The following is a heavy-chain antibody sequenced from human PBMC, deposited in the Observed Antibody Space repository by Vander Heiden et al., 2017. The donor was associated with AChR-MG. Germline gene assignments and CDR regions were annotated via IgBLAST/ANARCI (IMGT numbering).Heavy chain of an antibody. CDR2: SNPSGGST. J-gene: IGHJ4*02. CDR3: AREEVVPAAMDY. D-gene: IGHD2-2*01. Sequence: QVQLVQSGAEVKKPGASVKVSCKASGYTFPRYYMHWVRQAPGQGLEWMGISNPSGGSTSYEQKFQGRVTMTRDTSTSTVYMELSSLRSEDTAVYYCAREEVVPAAMDYWGQGTLVTVSS. CDR1: GYTFPRYY. V-gene: IGHV1-46*01.